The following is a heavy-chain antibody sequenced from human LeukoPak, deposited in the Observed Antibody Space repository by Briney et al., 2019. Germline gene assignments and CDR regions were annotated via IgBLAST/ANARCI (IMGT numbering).Heavy chain of an antibody. V-gene: IGHV5-51*01. Sequence: GGSLRLSCAASGFTVSSNYMSWVRQAPGKGLEWMGIIYPGDSDTRYSPSFQGQVTISADKSISTAYLQWSSLKASDTAMYYCARLPDYGGNSGYYYYYMDVWGKGTTVTVSS. D-gene: IGHD4-23*01. CDR3: ARLPDYGGNSGYYYYYMDV. CDR2: IYPGDSDT. J-gene: IGHJ6*03. CDR1: GFTVSSNY.